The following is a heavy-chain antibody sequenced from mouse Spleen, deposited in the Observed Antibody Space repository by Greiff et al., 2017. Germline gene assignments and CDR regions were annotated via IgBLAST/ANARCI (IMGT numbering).Heavy chain of an antibody. V-gene: IGHV1-52*01. CDR2: IDPSDSET. D-gene: IGHD1-1*01. Sequence: QVQLQQPGAELVRPGSSVKLSCKASGYTFTSYWIHWVKQRPIQGLEWIGNIDPSDSETHYNQKFKDKATLTVDKSSSTAYMQLSSLTSEDSAVYYCARDYGMDYFDYWGQGTTLTVSS. CDR3: ARDYGMDYFDY. CDR1: GYTFTSYW. J-gene: IGHJ2*01.